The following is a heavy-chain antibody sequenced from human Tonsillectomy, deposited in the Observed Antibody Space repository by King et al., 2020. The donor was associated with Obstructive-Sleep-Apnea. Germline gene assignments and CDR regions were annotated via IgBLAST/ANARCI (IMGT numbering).Heavy chain of an antibody. V-gene: IGHV1-69*09. CDR2: IIPILGIT. CDR1: GGTFSSYA. D-gene: IGHD1-26*01. CDR3: ARDGDLWEIPKGFYFDY. Sequence: QVQLVQSGAEVKKPGSSVKVSCKASGGTFSSYAISWVRQAPGQGLEWMGRIIPILGITNYAQRFQGRVTITADKSTNTAYMELSSLRSDDTAVHYCARDGDLWEIPKGFYFDYWGQGTLVTVSS. J-gene: IGHJ4*02.